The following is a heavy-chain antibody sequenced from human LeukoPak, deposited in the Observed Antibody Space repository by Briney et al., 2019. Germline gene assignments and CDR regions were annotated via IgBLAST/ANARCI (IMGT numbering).Heavy chain of an antibody. CDR2: ISYDGSNK. Sequence: GRSLRLSCAASGFTFSSYGMHWVRQAPGKGLEWVAVISYDGSNKYYADSVKGRFTISRDNSKNTLYLQMNSLRAEDTAVYYCARSRGYSGYDHFDYWGQGTLVTVS. J-gene: IGHJ4*02. CDR3: ARSRGYSGYDHFDY. V-gene: IGHV3-30*19. D-gene: IGHD5-12*01. CDR1: GFTFSSYG.